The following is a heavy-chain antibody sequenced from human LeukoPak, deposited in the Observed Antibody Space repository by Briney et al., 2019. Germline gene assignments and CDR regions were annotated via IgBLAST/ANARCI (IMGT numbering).Heavy chain of an antibody. CDR2: IFNSGTT. CDR1: GGSIGAYY. Sequence: SETLSLTCTLSGGSIGAYYWGWIRQPAGKRLEWIGRIFNSGTTNYNPSLKSRATISGDKSKNQFSLRLSSVTARGPAIFFCARVDDFWTGYYEYWSQGTLVTVSS. D-gene: IGHD3/OR15-3a*01. V-gene: IGHV4-4*07. J-gene: IGHJ4*02. CDR3: ARVDDFWTGYYEY.